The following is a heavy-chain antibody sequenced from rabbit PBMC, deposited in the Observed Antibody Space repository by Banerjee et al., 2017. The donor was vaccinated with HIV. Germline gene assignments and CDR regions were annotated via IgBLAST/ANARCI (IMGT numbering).Heavy chain of an antibody. CDR2: IYTSSGST. CDR1: GFSFSSSYW. Sequence: QEQLVESGGDLVKPGASLTLTCTASGFSFSSSYWICWVRQAPGKGLEWIACIYTSSGSTWYASWAKGRFTISKTSSTTVTLQMTSLTAADTATYFCAREYADYAYALTRLDLWGPGTLVTVS. V-gene: IGHV1S45*01. D-gene: IGHD6-1*01. J-gene: IGHJ3*01. CDR3: AREYADYAYALTRLDL.